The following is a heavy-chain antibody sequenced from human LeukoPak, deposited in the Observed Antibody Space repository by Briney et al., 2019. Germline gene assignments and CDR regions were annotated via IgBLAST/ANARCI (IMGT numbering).Heavy chain of an antibody. CDR3: AKEGRSLQTY. CDR1: GFTFSSYS. Sequence: GGSLRLSCAASGFTFSSYSMNWVRQAPGKGLEWVSTISGGGGSTYYADSVKGRFTISRDNSKNTLYLQVNSLRAEDTAVYYCAKEGRSLQTYWGQGTLVTVSP. D-gene: IGHD5-24*01. J-gene: IGHJ4*02. V-gene: IGHV3-23*01. CDR2: ISGGGGST.